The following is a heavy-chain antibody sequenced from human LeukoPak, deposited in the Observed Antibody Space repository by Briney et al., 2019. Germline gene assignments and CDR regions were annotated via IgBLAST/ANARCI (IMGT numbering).Heavy chain of an antibody. CDR3: SRENGAFSPFGY. CDR2: VSLSGLT. D-gene: IGHD2-8*01. Sequence: PSETLSLTCGVSGGSITSTNWWSWVRQPPGQGLEWIGEVSLSGLTNYNPSLSSRVIMALDTSKNHLSLHLTSVTAADTAVYYCSRENGAFSPFGYWGQGYLVTVLS. J-gene: IGHJ4*02. CDR1: GGSITSTNW. V-gene: IGHV4-4*02.